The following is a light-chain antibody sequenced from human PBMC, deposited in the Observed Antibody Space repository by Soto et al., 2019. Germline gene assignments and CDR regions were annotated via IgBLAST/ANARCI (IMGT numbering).Light chain of an antibody. CDR1: SSDVGSHNL. J-gene: IGLJ1*01. CDR3: CSYAGSYV. V-gene: IGLV2-23*01. Sequence: QSVLTQPASVSGSPGQSITISCTGTSSDVGSHNLVSWYQQLPGKAPKLRIYEGSKRPSGVSNRFSGSKSGNTASLTISGLQTEDEADYYCCSYAGSYVFGSGTKLTVL. CDR2: EGS.